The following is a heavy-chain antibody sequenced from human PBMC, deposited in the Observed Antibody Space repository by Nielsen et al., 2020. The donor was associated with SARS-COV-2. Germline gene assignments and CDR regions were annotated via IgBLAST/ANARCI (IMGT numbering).Heavy chain of an antibody. CDR3: ARVPAAMFFGDYFDY. CDR2: IYHSGST. V-gene: IGHV4-34*01. CDR1: GGSFSGYY. Sequence: SETLSLTCAVYGGSFSGYYWSWVRQPPGKGLEWIGEIYHSGSTNYNPSLKSRVTISVDKSKNQFSLKLSSVTAADTAVYYCARVPAAMFFGDYFDYWGQGTLVTVSS. J-gene: IGHJ4*02. D-gene: IGHD2-2*01.